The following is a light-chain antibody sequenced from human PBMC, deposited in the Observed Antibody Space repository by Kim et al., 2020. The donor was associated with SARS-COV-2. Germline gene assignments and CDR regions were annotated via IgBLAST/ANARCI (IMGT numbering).Light chain of an antibody. Sequence: NFMLTQPHSVPESPGKTVTVSCTRSSGSIATNYVQWYQQRPGSAPTLVIYEDNQRPSGVPDRFSGSIDMSSNSASLIISGLQTEDEADYYCQSYDTTNWVFGGGTQLTVL. V-gene: IGLV6-57*04. J-gene: IGLJ3*02. CDR1: SGSIATNY. CDR3: QSYDTTNWV. CDR2: EDN.